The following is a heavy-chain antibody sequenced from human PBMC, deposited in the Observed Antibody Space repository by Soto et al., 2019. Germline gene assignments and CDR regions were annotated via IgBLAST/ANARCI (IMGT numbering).Heavy chain of an antibody. CDR3: GKGKELGVVRYGLDA. CDR1: GFSVKGYW. CDR2: FGGDENYT. V-gene: IGHV3-74*01. D-gene: IGHD3-3*01. J-gene: IGHJ6*02. Sequence: HPGGSLRLACVASGFSVKGYWMRWVRQAPGKGLVWLSRFGGDENYTDYADSVRGRFTISRDIAKNTIYLQMSSLRAEDTAVYYCGKGKELGVVRYGLDAWGQGTTVTVSS.